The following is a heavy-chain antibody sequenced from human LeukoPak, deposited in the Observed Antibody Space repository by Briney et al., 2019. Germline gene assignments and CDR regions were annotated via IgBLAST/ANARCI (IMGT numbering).Heavy chain of an antibody. V-gene: IGHV4-38-2*02. CDR3: ARRFRQFKLPFDY. D-gene: IGHD1-7*01. Sequence: SETLSLTCTVSGYSISSGYYWGWIRQPPGKGLEWIGSIYHSGSTYYNPSLKSRVTISVDTSKNQFSLKLSSVTAADTAVYYCARRFRQFKLPFDYWGQGTLVTVSS. J-gene: IGHJ4*02. CDR1: GYSISSGYY. CDR2: IYHSGST.